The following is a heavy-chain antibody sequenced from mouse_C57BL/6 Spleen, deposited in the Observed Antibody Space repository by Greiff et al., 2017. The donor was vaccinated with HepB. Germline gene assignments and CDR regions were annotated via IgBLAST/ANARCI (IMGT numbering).Heavy chain of an antibody. D-gene: IGHD2-1*01. CDR2: ISSGGSYT. J-gene: IGHJ2*01. V-gene: IGHV5-6*01. CDR1: GFTFSSYG. CDR3: ARLACGNYYFDY. Sequence: EVQRVESGGDLVKPGGSLKLSCAASGFTFSSYGMSWVRQTPDKRLEWVATISSGGSYTYYPDSVKGRFTISRDNAKNTLYLQMSSLKSEDTDMYYCARLACGNYYFDYWGQGTTLTVSS.